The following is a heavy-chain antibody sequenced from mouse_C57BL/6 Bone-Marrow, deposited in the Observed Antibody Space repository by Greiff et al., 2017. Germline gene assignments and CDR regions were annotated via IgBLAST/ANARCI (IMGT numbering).Heavy chain of an antibody. V-gene: IGHV1-59*01. Sequence: VQLQQPGAELVRPGTSVTLSCKASGYTFTSYWMHWVKQRPGQGLEWIGVIDPSDSYTNYNQKFKGKATLTVDTSSSTAYMQLSSLTSEDSAVYYCARGGIITPWFAYWGQGTLVTVSA. CDR1: GYTFTSYW. J-gene: IGHJ3*01. CDR2: IDPSDSYT. CDR3: ARGGIITPWFAY. D-gene: IGHD1-1*01.